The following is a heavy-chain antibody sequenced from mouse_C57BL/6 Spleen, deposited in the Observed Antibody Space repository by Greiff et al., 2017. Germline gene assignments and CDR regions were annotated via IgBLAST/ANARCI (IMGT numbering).Heavy chain of an antibody. J-gene: IGHJ2*01. D-gene: IGHD2-1*01. CDR1: GFTFSDYY. V-gene: IGHV5-16*01. CDR3: ARGHGNYPYYFDY. CDR2: ITYDGSST. Sequence: EVQLQESEGGLVQPGSSMKLSCTASGFTFSDYYMAWVRQVPEKGLEWVANITYDGSSTYYLDSLKSRFIISRDNAKNILYLQMSSLKSEDTATYYCARGHGNYPYYFDYWGQGTTLTVSS.